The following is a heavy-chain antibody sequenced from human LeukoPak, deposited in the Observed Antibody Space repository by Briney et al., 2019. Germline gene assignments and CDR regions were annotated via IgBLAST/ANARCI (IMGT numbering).Heavy chain of an antibody. CDR1: GFTFSSYS. V-gene: IGHV3-21*01. D-gene: IGHD3-9*01. J-gene: IGHJ4*02. Sequence: GSLRLSCAASGFTFSSYSMNWVRQAPGKGLEWVSSISSSSSYIYYADSVKGRFTISRDNAKNSLYLQMNSLRAEDTAVYYCAREYYDILTGSRPFDYWGQGTLVTVSS. CDR3: AREYYDILTGSRPFDY. CDR2: ISSSSSYI.